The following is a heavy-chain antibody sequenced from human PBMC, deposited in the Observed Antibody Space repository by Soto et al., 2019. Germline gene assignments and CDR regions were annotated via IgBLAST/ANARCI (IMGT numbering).Heavy chain of an antibody. CDR2: MNPNSGNT. Sequence: ASVKVSCKASGYTFTSYDINWVRQATGQGLEWMGWMNPNSGNTGYAQKFQGRVTMTRNTSISTAYMELSSLRSEDTAVYYCARGRPGGPIAAAGIEGYWGQGTLVTVSS. CDR1: GYTFTSYD. V-gene: IGHV1-8*01. CDR3: ARGRPGGPIAAAGIEGY. J-gene: IGHJ4*02. D-gene: IGHD6-13*01.